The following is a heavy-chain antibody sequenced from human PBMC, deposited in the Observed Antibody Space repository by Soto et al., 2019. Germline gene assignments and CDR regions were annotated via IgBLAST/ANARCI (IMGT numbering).Heavy chain of an antibody. V-gene: IGHV1-69*13. CDR3: ARDRVGIAVASYYYGMDV. J-gene: IGHJ6*02. CDR1: EGTFSSYA. D-gene: IGHD6-19*01. CDR2: IIPIFGTA. Sequence: SVKVSCKASEGTFSSYAISWVRQAPGQGLEWMGGIIPIFGTANYAQKFQGRVTITADESTSTAYMELSSLRSEDTAVYYCARDRVGIAVASYYYGMDVWGQGTTVTVSS.